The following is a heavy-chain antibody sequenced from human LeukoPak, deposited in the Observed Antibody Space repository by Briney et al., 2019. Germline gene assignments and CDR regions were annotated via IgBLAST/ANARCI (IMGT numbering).Heavy chain of an antibody. V-gene: IGHV3-11*01. J-gene: IGHJ4*02. CDR1: GFTLTDHY. Sequence: GGSLRLSCTVSGFTLTDHYMSWYRQSPGRGLEWISWITASGTTKDYADSVRGRFTISRDNSKNSVYLQMSSLRADDTAVYYCARGPDYGDPYWGQGTLVTVSS. CDR2: ITASGTTK. D-gene: IGHD4-17*01. CDR3: ARGPDYGDPY.